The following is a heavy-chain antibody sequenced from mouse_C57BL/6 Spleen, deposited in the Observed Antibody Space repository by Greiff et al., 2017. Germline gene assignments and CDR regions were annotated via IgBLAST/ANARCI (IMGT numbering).Heavy chain of an antibody. V-gene: IGHV5-4*03. J-gene: IGHJ3*01. CDR1: GFTFSSYA. Sequence: VMLVESGGGLVKPGGSLKLSCAASGFTFSSYAMSWVRQTPEKRLEWVATISDGGSYTYYPDNVKGRFTISRDNAKNNLYLQMSHLKSEDTAMYYCARGYYGGFAYWGQGTLVTVSA. CDR3: ARGYYGGFAY. D-gene: IGHD1-1*01. CDR2: ISDGGSYT.